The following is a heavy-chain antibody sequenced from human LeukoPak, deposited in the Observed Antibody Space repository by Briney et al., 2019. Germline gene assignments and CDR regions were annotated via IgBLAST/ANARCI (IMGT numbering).Heavy chain of an antibody. D-gene: IGHD4-11*01. Sequence: GGSLRLSCAASGFMFGNYGMHWVRQAPGQGLEWVALIWYDGSKKYYADSVKGRFTVSRDNSESTLYLQMNSLRADDTAVYYCARGLQPPVLYGMDVWGQGTTVTVSS. CDR3: ARGLQPPVLYGMDV. CDR2: IWYDGSKK. V-gene: IGHV3-33*01. CDR1: GFMFGNYG. J-gene: IGHJ6*02.